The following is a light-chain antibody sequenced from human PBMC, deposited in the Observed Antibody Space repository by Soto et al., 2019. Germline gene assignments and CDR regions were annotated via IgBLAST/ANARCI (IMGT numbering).Light chain of an antibody. CDR2: AAS. Sequence: DIQMTQSPSSLSASVGDRVTITCRASQAISNYVAWLQQKAGEAPKSLIYAASTLQGGVPSRFSGSSSGTDFTLTISSLQPEDYATYYCQQYKTYPLTFGGGTKVDFK. CDR1: QAISNY. CDR3: QQYKTYPLT. V-gene: IGKV1-16*01. J-gene: IGKJ4*01.